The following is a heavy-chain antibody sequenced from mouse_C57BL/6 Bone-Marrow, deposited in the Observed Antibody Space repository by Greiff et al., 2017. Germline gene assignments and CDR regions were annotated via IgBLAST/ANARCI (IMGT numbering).Heavy chain of an antibody. CDR1: GYTFTSYW. D-gene: IGHD2-3*01. Sequence: QVQLQQPGAELVKPGASVKLSCKASGYTFTSYWMHWVKQRPGQGLEWIGMIHPNSGSTNYNEKFKSQATLTVDKSSSTAYMQLSSLTSEDSAVYYCAADGYYVGFAYWGQGTLVTVSA. CDR3: AADGYYVGFAY. CDR2: IHPNSGST. V-gene: IGHV1-64*01. J-gene: IGHJ3*01.